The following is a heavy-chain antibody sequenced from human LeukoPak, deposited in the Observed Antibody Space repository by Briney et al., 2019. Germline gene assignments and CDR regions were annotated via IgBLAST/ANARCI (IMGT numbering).Heavy chain of an antibody. CDR1: GGTFSSYA. J-gene: IGHJ4*02. V-gene: IGHV1-69*05. Sequence: SVKVSCKASGGTFSSYAISWVRQAPGQGLEWMGRIIPIFGTANYAQKFQGRVTITTDESTSTAYMELSSLRSEDTAVYYCAREPDTYYYGSGSFGLTVDYWGQGTLVTVSS. CDR3: AREPDTYYYGSGSFGLTVDY. D-gene: IGHD3-10*01. CDR2: IIPIFGTA.